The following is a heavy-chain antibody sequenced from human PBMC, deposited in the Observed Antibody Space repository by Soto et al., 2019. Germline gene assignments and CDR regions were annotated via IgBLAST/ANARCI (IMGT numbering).Heavy chain of an antibody. CDR3: AIEAAGTRWFDP. Sequence: QLQLQESGPGLVKPSETLSLTCTVSGGSISSSSYYWGWIRQPPGKGLEWIGSSYDSGSTYYNPSLKNRVTISVDTPKNQFPLKLSSVTAADTAVYYCAIEAAGTRWFDPWGQGTLVTVSS. D-gene: IGHD6-13*01. CDR2: SYDSGST. J-gene: IGHJ5*02. CDR1: GGSISSSSYY. V-gene: IGHV4-39*02.